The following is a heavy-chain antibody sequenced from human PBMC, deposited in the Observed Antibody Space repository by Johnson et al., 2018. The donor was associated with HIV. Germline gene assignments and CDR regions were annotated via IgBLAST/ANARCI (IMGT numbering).Heavy chain of an antibody. V-gene: IGHV3-30-3*01. CDR2: ISYDGSNK. CDR3: AKDRAIYSSRAVVAFDI. Sequence: QVQLVESGGGVVQPGRSLRLSCAASGFTFSSYAMHWVRQAPGKGLEWVAVISYDGSNKYYADSVKGRFTISRDNSKNTLYLQMNSLGAEDTAVYYCAKDRAIYSSRAVVAFDIWGQGTMVTVSS. J-gene: IGHJ3*02. D-gene: IGHD6-13*01. CDR1: GFTFSSYA.